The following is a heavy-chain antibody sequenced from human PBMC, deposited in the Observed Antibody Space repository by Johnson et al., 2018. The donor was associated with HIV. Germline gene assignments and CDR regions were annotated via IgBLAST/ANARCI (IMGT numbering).Heavy chain of an antibody. Sequence: QVLLVESGGGVVQPGGSLRLSCAASGFTFSSYGMHWVRQAPGKGLEWVAFIRYDGSNKYYADSVKGRFTISRDNSKNTLYLQMNSLRAEETAVYYCAKDLFTEREDDAFDIWGQGTMVTVSS. V-gene: IGHV3-30*02. CDR2: IRYDGSNK. CDR1: GFTFSSYG. D-gene: IGHD1-26*01. J-gene: IGHJ3*02. CDR3: AKDLFTEREDDAFDI.